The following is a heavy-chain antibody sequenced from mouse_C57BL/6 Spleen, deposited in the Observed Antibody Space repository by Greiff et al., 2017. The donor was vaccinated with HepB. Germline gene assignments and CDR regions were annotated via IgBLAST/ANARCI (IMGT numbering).Heavy chain of an antibody. D-gene: IGHD3-2*02. CDR2: IDPSDSYT. J-gene: IGHJ3*01. V-gene: IGHV1-50*01. CDR1: GYTFTSYW. Sequence: QVQLQQPGAELVKPGASVKLSCKASGYTFTSYWMQWVNQRPGQGLEWIGEIDPSDSYTNYNQKFKGKATLTVDTSSSTAYMQLSSLTSEDSAVYYCARSGARAYWGQGTLVTVSA. CDR3: ARSGARAY.